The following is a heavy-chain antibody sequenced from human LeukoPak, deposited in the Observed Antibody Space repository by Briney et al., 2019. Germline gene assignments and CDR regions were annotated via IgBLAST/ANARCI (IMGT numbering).Heavy chain of an antibody. J-gene: IGHJ4*02. CDR2: VDYSGRT. CDR3: ARHPKISVAGTIFDY. V-gene: IGHV4-39*01. D-gene: IGHD6-19*01. CDR1: GDSISSSNYF. Sequence: SETLSLTCTVSGDSISSSNYFWDWIRQPPGKGLEWIANVDYSGRTHYNPSLKSRVTISVDTSKNQFSLKLNSVTAADTAVYYCARHPKISVAGTIFDYWGQGTLVTVSS.